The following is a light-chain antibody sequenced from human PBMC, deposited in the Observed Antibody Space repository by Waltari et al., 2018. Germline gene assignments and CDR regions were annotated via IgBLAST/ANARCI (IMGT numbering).Light chain of an antibody. J-gene: IGKJ1*01. Sequence: EIVLTQSPGTLSLPPGERATLSCRASQSVSRTLALYQQKPGQAPRLLIFGASNRATGIPARFSGRGSGTDFSLIITRLEPEDSAMYYCQHYVRLPATFGQGTKVEIK. CDR1: QSVSRT. CDR2: GAS. V-gene: IGKV3-20*01. CDR3: QHYVRLPAT.